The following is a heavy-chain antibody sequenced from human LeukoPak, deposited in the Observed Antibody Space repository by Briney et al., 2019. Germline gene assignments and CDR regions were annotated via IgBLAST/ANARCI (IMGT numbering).Heavy chain of an antibody. D-gene: IGHD5-18*01. CDR1: GFTFSSYA. V-gene: IGHV3-30-3*01. Sequence: PGGSLRLSCAASGFTFSSYAMHWVRQAPGKGLEWVAVISYDGSNKYYADSVKGRFTISRDNSKNTLYLQMNSLRAEDTAVYFCARDGDGYYYWGQGTLVTVS. CDR3: ARDGDGYYY. J-gene: IGHJ4*02. CDR2: ISYDGSNK.